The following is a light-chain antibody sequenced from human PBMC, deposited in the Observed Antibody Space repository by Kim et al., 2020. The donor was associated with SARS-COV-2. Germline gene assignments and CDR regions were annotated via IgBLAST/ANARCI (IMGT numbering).Light chain of an antibody. Sequence: SYELTQPPSVSVSPGQTASITCSGDKLGDKYACWYQQKPGQSPVLVIYQDSKRPSGIPERFSGSNSGKTATLTISGTQAMDEADYYCQAWDSSTRYVFGT. CDR3: QAWDSSTRYV. CDR2: QDS. V-gene: IGLV3-1*01. J-gene: IGLJ1*01. CDR1: KLGDKY.